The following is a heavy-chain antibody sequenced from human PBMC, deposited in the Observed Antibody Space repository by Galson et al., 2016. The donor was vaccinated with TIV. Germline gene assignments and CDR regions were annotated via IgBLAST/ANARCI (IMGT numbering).Heavy chain of an antibody. J-gene: IGHJ4*02. CDR3: AKIDSSGYNYGGRFVY. CDR2: ISGGGGST. V-gene: IGHV3-23*01. D-gene: IGHD3-22*01. CDR1: GFTFSSHA. Sequence: SLRLSCAASGFTFSSHAITWVRQAPGKGLEWISAISGGGGSTYHTDSVKGWFTISRDNSKNTVFLQMNSLRVEDTAVYYCAKIDSSGYNYGGRFVYWGQGTLVTVSS.